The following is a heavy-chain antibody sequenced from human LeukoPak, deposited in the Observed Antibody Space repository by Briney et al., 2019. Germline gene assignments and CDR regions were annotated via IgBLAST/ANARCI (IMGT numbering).Heavy chain of an antibody. CDR1: GFTFSAYI. Sequence: TGGSLRLSCAASGFTFSAYIMNWVRQAPGKGLECIASISGSSVYIYYGDSVKGRFTISRENAKRSLYLQMDSLRAEDTAIYYCARFADFDYWGQGTLVTVSS. CDR2: ISGSSVYI. V-gene: IGHV3-21*01. J-gene: IGHJ4*02. CDR3: ARFADFDY.